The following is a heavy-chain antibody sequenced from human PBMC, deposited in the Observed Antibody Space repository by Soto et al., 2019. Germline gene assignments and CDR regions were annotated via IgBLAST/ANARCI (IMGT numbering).Heavy chain of an antibody. CDR2: INHSGST. V-gene: IGHV4-34*01. CDR3: ARGLYRVYCSGGSCYGPRGYYFDY. CDR1: GGSFSGYY. D-gene: IGHD2-15*01. J-gene: IGHJ4*02. Sequence: SETLSLTCAVYGGSFSGYYWSWIRQPPGKGLEWIGEINHSGSTNYNPSLKSRVTISVDTSKNQFSLKLSSVTAADTAVYYCARGLYRVYCSGGSCYGPRGYYFDYWGQGTLVTVSS.